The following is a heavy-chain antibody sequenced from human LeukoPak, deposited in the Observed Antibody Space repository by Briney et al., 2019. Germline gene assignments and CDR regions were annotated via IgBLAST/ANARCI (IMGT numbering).Heavy chain of an antibody. Sequence: GASVKVSCKASGYTFTSYGISWVRQAPGQGLEWMGWISAYNGNTNYAQKLQGRVTMTTDTSTSTAYMELRSLRSDDTAVYYCTRDAAEYDFWSGYQTGILGYWGQGTLVTVSS. CDR1: GYTFTSYG. V-gene: IGHV1-18*01. CDR2: ISAYNGNT. J-gene: IGHJ4*02. CDR3: TRDAAEYDFWSGYQTGILGY. D-gene: IGHD3-3*01.